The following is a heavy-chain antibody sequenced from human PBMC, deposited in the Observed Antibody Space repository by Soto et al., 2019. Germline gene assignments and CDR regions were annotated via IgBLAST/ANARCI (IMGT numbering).Heavy chain of an antibody. J-gene: IGHJ4*02. CDR2: ITPILGTA. CDR1: GGTLSSYG. CDR3: ARGRTVSGVFDY. Sequence: VQLVQSGAEVKKPGSSVKVSCKASGGTLSSYGINWVRQAPGQGLEWMGGITPILGTAYYAQNFQGRVTITADESTTTAYMELSSLRSDDTAIYYCARGRTVSGVFDYWGQGTLLTVSS. V-gene: IGHV1-69*11. D-gene: IGHD6-19*01.